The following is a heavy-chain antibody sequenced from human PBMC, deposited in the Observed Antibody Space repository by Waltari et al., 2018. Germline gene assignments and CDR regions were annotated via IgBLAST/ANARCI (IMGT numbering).Heavy chain of an antibody. CDR2: IYYGGST. Sequence: QVQLQESGPGLVKPSETLSLTCTVSGGSISSYYWSWIRQPPGKGLEWIGYIYYGGSTNYNPSLKIRVTKSVDTSNNQFSLKLSSVTAADTAVYYCARVLGYSSSCTIDYWGQGTLVTVSS. CDR1: GGSISSYY. D-gene: IGHD6-13*01. J-gene: IGHJ4*02. CDR3: ARVLGYSSSCTIDY. V-gene: IGHV4-59*01.